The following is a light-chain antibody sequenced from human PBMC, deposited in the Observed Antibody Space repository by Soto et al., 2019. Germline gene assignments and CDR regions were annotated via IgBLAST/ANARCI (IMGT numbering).Light chain of an antibody. Sequence: DVQMTQSPSTLSASVGDTMTIICRASQSVSSWVAWYQQKPGKAPKLLIYKASSLESGIPSRFSGSGSGTEFTLTITSLQPDDFATYYCQQYDSYSLTFGPGTTVDIK. CDR3: QQYDSYSLT. J-gene: IGKJ3*01. V-gene: IGKV1-5*03. CDR2: KAS. CDR1: QSVSSW.